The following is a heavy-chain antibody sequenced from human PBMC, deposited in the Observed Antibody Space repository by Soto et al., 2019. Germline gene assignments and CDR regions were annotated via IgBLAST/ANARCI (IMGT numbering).Heavy chain of an antibody. CDR1: GFTFSSYA. CDR2: ISGSGGST. J-gene: IGHJ4*02. Sequence: VGSLRLSCAASGFTFSSYAMSWVRQAPGKGLEWVSAISGSGGSTYYADSVKGRFTISRDNSKNTLYLQMNSLRAEDTAVYYCAKYMVQHRNVEYWGQGTLVTVAS. D-gene: IGHD1-1*01. V-gene: IGHV3-23*01. CDR3: AKYMVQHRNVEY.